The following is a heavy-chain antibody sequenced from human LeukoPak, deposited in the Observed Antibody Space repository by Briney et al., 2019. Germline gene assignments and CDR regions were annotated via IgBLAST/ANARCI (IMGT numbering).Heavy chain of an antibody. Sequence: GASVKVSCKASGYTFTSYDINWVRQATGQGLEWMGWMNPNSSNTGYAQKFQGRVTMTRNTSIRTAYMALSSLRSEDTAVYYCARGRRAVAGRRFDYWGQGTLVTVSS. J-gene: IGHJ4*02. CDR3: ARGRRAVAGRRFDY. D-gene: IGHD6-19*01. CDR1: GYTFTSYD. CDR2: MNPNSSNT. V-gene: IGHV1-8*01.